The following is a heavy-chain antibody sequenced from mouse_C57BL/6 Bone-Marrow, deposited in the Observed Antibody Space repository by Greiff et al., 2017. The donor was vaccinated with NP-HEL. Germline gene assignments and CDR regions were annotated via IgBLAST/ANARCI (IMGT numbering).Heavy chain of an antibody. CDR3: TTSYGNYAWFAY. Sequence: EVQLQQSGAELVRPGASVKLSCTASGFNIKDDYMHWVKQRPEQGLEWIGWIDPGNGDTEYASKFQGKATITADTSSNTAYLQLSSLTSEDTAVYYCTTSYGNYAWFAYWGQGTLVTVSA. J-gene: IGHJ3*01. V-gene: IGHV14-4*01. CDR1: GFNIKDDY. CDR2: IDPGNGDT. D-gene: IGHD2-1*01.